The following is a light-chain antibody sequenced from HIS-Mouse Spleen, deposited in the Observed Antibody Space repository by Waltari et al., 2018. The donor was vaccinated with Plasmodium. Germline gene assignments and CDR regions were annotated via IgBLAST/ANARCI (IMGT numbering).Light chain of an antibody. J-gene: IGLJ2*01. Sequence: QSALTQPPSASGAPGQSLTISCTGTSSDVGGYNYVSWYQQHPGKAPNLMIYEVSKRPSGVPDRFSGSKSGNTASLTVSGLQAEDEADYYCSSYAGSNNLVFGGGTKLTVL. CDR2: EVS. CDR1: SSDVGGYNY. V-gene: IGLV2-8*01. CDR3: SSYAGSNNLV.